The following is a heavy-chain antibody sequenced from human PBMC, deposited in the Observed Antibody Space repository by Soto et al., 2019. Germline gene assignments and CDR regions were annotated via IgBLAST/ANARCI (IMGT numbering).Heavy chain of an antibody. J-gene: IGHJ6*02. CDR1: GFTFSSYA. CDR3: ARDPSSSSWYSLYYYGMDV. CDR2: IWYDGSNK. V-gene: IGHV3-33*08. D-gene: IGHD6-13*01. Sequence: GGSLRLSCAASGFTFSSYAMSWVRQAPGKGLEWVAVIWYDGSNKYYADSVKGRFTISRDNSKNTLYLQMNSLRAEDTAVYYCARDPSSSSWYSLYYYGMDVWAKGPRSPSP.